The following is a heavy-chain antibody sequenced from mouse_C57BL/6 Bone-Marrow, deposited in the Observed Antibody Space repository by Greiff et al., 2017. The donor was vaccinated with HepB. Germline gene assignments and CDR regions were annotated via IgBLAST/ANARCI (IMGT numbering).Heavy chain of an antibody. J-gene: IGHJ1*03. CDR3: ARSYHSNWNFDV. V-gene: IGHV1-69*01. CDR1: GYTFTSYW. D-gene: IGHD2-12*01. Sequence: QVQLQQPGAELVMPGASVKLSCKASGYTFTSYWMHWVKQRPGQGLEWIGEIDPSDSYTNYNQKFKGKSTLTVDKSSSTAYMQLSSLTSEDSAVYYCARSYHSNWNFDVWGTGTTVTVSS. CDR2: IDPSDSYT.